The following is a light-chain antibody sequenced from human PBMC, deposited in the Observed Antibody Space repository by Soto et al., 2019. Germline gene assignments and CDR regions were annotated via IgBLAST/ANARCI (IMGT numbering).Light chain of an antibody. J-gene: IGKJ4*01. Sequence: DIVMAQSPDSLAVSLGERATINCKSRRSVLYSSNNNNYLAWYQQKPGQPPKLLIYWASTRESGVPDRFSGSGSGTDFTLTISSLKPEDVAVYYCQQYYSTPLTFGGGTKVDIK. V-gene: IGKV4-1*01. CDR2: WAS. CDR3: QQYYSTPLT. CDR1: RSVLYSSNNNNY.